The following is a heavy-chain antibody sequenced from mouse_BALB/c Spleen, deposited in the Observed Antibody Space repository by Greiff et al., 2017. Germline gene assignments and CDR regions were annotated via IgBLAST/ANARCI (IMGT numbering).Heavy chain of an antibody. CDR1: GFTFSSYG. CDR2: ISSGGSYT. J-gene: IGHJ4*01. V-gene: IGHV5-6*01. D-gene: IGHD2-2*01. CDR3: ARGYEDYAMDY. Sequence: EVKVVESGGDLVKPGGSLKLSCAASGFTFSSYGMSWVRQTPDKRLEWVATISSGGSYTYYPDSVKGRFTISRDNAKNTLYLQMSSLKSEDTAMYYCARGYEDYAMDYWGQGTSVTVSA.